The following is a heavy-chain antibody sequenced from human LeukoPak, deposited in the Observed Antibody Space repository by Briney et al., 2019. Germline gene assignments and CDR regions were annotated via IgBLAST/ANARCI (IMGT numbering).Heavy chain of an antibody. Sequence: SETLSLTCTVSGGSISSYYWSWIRQPPGKGLEWIGYIYYSGSTNYNPSLKSRVTISVDTSKNQFSLKLSSVTAADTAVYYCARQTYYYGSGSYDFDYWGQGTLVTVSS. V-gene: IGHV4-59*08. J-gene: IGHJ4*02. CDR1: GGSISSYY. D-gene: IGHD3-10*01. CDR2: IYYSGST. CDR3: ARQTYYYGSGSYDFDY.